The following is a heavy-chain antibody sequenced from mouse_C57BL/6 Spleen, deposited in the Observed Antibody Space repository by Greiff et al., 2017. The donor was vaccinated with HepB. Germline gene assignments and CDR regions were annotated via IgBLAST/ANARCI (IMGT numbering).Heavy chain of an antibody. CDR1: GYTFTSYG. CDR2: IYPRSGNT. J-gene: IGHJ3*01. Sequence: QVQLKQSGAELARPGASVKLSCKASGYTFTSYGISWVKQRTGQGLEWIGEIYPRSGNTYYNEKFKGKATLTADKSSSTAYMELRSLTSEDSAVYFCARLGDYETAWFAYWGQGTLVTVSA. CDR3: ARLGDYETAWFAY. D-gene: IGHD2-4*01. V-gene: IGHV1-81*01.